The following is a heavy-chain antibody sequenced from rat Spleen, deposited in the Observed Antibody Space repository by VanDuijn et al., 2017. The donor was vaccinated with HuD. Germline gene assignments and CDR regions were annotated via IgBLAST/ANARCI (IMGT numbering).Heavy chain of an antibody. J-gene: IGHJ3*01. D-gene: IGHD1-12*02. CDR3: ARLYDGTYYLFAY. V-gene: IGHV5-7*01. Sequence: EVQLVESGGGLVQPGRSMKLSCADSGFTFGDYGMAWVRQAPKKGLEWVATISYDGSSTYYRDSVKGRFTISRDNAKSTLYLQMDNLRSEDTATYYCARLYDGTYYLFAYWGQGTLVTVSS. CDR1: GFTFGDYG. CDR2: ISYDGSST.